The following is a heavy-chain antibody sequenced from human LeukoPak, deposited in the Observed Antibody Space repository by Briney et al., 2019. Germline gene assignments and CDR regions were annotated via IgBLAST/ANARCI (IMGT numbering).Heavy chain of an antibody. V-gene: IGHV4-34*01. Sequence: PSETLSLTCAVYGGSFSGYYWSWIRQPPGKGLEWIGENNHSGYTNYNPSLKSRVTISVDTSKNQFSLKLSSVTAADTAVYYCARGRFVYGSYRSRDAFDIWGQGTMVTVSS. CDR2: NNHSGYT. CDR3: ARGRFVYGSYRSRDAFDI. D-gene: IGHD1-26*01. CDR1: GGSFSGYY. J-gene: IGHJ3*02.